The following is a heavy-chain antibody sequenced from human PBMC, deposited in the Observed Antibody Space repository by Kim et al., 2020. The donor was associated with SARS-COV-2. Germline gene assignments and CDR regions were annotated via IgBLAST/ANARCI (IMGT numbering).Heavy chain of an antibody. Sequence: GGSLRLSCAASGFTFSSYSMNWVRQAPGKGLEWVSYISSSSSTIYYADSVKGRFTISRDNAKNSLYLQMNSLRDEDTAVYYCARGDDSSGYGAFDIWGQGTMVTVSS. CDR3: ARGDDSSGYGAFDI. D-gene: IGHD3-22*01. V-gene: IGHV3-48*02. J-gene: IGHJ3*02. CDR1: GFTFSSYS. CDR2: ISSSSSTI.